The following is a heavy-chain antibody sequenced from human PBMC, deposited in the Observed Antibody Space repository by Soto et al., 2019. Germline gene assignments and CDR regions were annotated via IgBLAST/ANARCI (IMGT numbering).Heavy chain of an antibody. Sequence: SGPTLVNPTQTLTLTCTFSGFSFSTSGIRVSWIRQPPGKALEWLARIDWDDDKFYNTSLKTRLSISKDTSKNQVVLTMTNMDPVDTGTYFCARLFYYGSGRGYYFDFWGQGTLVTVSS. CDR3: ARLFYYGSGRGYYFDF. V-gene: IGHV2-70*04. CDR1: GFSFSTSGIR. J-gene: IGHJ4*02. D-gene: IGHD3-10*01. CDR2: IDWDDDK.